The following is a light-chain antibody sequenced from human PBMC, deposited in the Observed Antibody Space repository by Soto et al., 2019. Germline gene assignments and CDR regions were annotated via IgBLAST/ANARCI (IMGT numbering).Light chain of an antibody. CDR3: QQYSSASLT. J-gene: IGKJ4*01. CDR1: QSITTSY. Sequence: EIVLTQSPGTLSLSPGERATLSCRASQSITTSYLAWYQQKPGQAPRLLIYGASSRATGIPDRFSGGGSGTDFTLTISRLEPEDFAVYYCQQYSSASLTFGGGTKVEIK. CDR2: GAS. V-gene: IGKV3-20*01.